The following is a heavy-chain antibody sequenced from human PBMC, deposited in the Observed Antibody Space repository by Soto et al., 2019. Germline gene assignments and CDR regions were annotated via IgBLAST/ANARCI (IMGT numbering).Heavy chain of an antibody. D-gene: IGHD3-10*01. J-gene: IGHJ6*03. Sequence: EVQLVESGGGLVQPGGSLRLSCAASEFTFSGRSVHWVRQAPGKGLVWVSGIDKVGTDSTYADSVKGRFTSSRDNAKNTVDLQMNSRRGEDTAVYYCARGWFGPDVWGKGTTVTVSS. CDR1: EFTFSGRS. CDR2: IDKVGTDS. CDR3: ARGWFGPDV. V-gene: IGHV3-74*01.